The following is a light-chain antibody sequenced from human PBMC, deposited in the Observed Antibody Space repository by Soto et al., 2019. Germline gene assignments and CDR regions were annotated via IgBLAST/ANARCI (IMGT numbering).Light chain of an antibody. CDR1: SSDVGGYNY. V-gene: IGLV2-8*01. Sequence: QSALTQPPSASGSPGQSVTISCTGTSSDVGGYNYVSWYQQYPGRAPKLMIYEVTKRPSGVPDRFSGSKSGNTASLTVSGLQAEDEADYYSNSYAASNDFYFVFGGGTKLTVL. CDR3: NSYAASNDFYFV. J-gene: IGLJ3*02. CDR2: EVT.